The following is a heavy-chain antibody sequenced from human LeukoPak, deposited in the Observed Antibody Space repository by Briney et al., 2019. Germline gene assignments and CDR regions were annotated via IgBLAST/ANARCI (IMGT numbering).Heavy chain of an antibody. Sequence: SETLSLTCTVSGGSISSSSYYWGWIRQPPGKGLEWIGSIYYSGSTYYNPSLKSRVTISVDTSKNQFSLKLSSVTAADTAVYYCARGRGDWRGGGKEFDCWGQGTLVTVSS. V-gene: IGHV4-39*07. J-gene: IGHJ4*02. CDR3: ARGRGDWRGGGKEFDC. D-gene: IGHD3-16*01. CDR1: GGSISSSSYY. CDR2: IYYSGST.